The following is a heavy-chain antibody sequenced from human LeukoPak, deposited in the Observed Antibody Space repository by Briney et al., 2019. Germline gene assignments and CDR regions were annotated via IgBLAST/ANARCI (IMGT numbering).Heavy chain of an antibody. CDR2: IYYSGST. V-gene: IGHV4-31*03. Sequence: KPSETLSLTCTVSGGSISSGGYYWSWIRQHPGKGLEWIGYIYYSGSTDYNPSLKSRVTISVDMSKNQFSLKLSSVTAADTAVYYCARGDYETSGYYFDYWGQGTLVTVSS. CDR1: GGSISSGGYY. D-gene: IGHD3-22*01. CDR3: ARGDYETSGYYFDY. J-gene: IGHJ4*02.